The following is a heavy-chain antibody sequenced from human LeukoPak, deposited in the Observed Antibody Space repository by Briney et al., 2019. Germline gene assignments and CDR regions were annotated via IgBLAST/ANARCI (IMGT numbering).Heavy chain of an antibody. CDR3: AINDGSGSYYKSDY. D-gene: IGHD3-10*01. CDR1: GGSISSYY. Sequence: PSETLSLTCTVSGGSISSYYWSWIHQPPGKRLEWIGEIDQSGSTNYNPSLKSRVTITIDTSRNQFSLKVNSVTAADTAVYYCAINDGSGSYYKSDYWGQGTLVTVSS. J-gene: IGHJ4*02. V-gene: IGHV4-34*01. CDR2: IDQSGST.